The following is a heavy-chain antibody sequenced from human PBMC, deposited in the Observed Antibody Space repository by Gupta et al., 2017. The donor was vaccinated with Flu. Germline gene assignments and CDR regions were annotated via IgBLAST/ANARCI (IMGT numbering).Heavy chain of an antibody. CDR3: ASGIGWGIEH. CDR2: IAKDGSEI. Sequence: EVQVVESGGGSVQPRGSLRLSCDTSGFTFCSSYIHWVPSALGKGLEWVANIAKDGSEINYVISVRGRITISRDNVKKSMPLQMNSLRAEDTAVYYCASGIGWGIEHWGQGILVTVSS. CDR1: GFTFCSSY. V-gene: IGHV3-7*01. J-gene: IGHJ4*02. D-gene: IGHD2-8*02.